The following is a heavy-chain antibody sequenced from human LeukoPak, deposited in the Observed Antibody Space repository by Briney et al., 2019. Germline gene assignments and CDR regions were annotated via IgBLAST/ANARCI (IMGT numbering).Heavy chain of an antibody. CDR2: IKQDGSEK. D-gene: IGHD1-26*01. V-gene: IGHV3-7*01. CDR3: ARDQFAASAGATYYYFDY. Sequence: PGWSLRLSCAASGFTFSSYWMSWVRQAPGKGLEWVANIKQDGSEKYYVDSVKGRFTISRVNAKNSLYLQMNSLRAEDTAVYYCARDQFAASAGATYYYFDYWGQGTLVTVSS. CDR1: GFTFSSYW. J-gene: IGHJ4*02.